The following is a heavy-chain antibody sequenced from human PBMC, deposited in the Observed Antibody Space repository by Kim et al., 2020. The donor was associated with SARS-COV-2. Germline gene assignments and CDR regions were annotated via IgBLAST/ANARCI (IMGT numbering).Heavy chain of an antibody. CDR3: ARLVVPGAPDY. J-gene: IGHJ4*02. CDR2: IYYSGST. Sequence: SETLSLTCTVSGGSISSSSYYWGWIRQPPGKGLEWIGSIYYSGSTYYNPSLKSRVTISVDTSKNQFSLKLSSVTAADTAVYHCARLVVPGAPDYWGQGTLVTVSS. CDR1: GGSISSSSYY. V-gene: IGHV4-39*01. D-gene: IGHD6-6*01.